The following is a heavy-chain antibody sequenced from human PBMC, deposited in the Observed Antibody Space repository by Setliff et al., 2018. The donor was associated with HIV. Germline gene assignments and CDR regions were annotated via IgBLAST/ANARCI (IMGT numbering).Heavy chain of an antibody. D-gene: IGHD1-1*01. V-gene: IGHV4-61*02. Sequence: SETLSLTCFVSGGSISSATYYWNWIRQPAGKALEWIGRINTSGTTIYSPSLKSRVTISLEKSNNQFSLKLSSVTAADTAVYYCARDFKRYNSPCRFDPWGQGILVTVSS. J-gene: IGHJ5*02. CDR3: ARDFKRYNSPCRFDP. CDR2: INTSGTT. CDR1: GGSISSATYY.